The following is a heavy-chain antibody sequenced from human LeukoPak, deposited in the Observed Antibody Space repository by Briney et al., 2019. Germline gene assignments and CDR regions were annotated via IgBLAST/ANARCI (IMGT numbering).Heavy chain of an antibody. CDR1: GGAFSSYA. J-gene: IGHJ5*02. D-gene: IGHD3-16*01. Sequence: GASVKVSCKASGGAFSSYAISWVRQAPGQGLEWMGGIIPILGIANYAQKFQGRVTITADKSTSTAYMELSSLRSEDTAVYYCARACVYPCNWFDPWGQGTLVTVSS. V-gene: IGHV1-69*10. CDR2: IIPILGIA. CDR3: ARACVYPCNWFDP.